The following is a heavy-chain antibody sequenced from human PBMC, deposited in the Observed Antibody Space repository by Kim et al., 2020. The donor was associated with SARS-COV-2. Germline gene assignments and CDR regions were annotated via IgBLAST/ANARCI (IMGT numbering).Heavy chain of an antibody. CDR1: GFTFSDYY. V-gene: IGHV3-11*05. CDR2: ISSSSSYT. Sequence: GGSLRLSCAASGFTFSDYYMSWIRQAPGKGLEWVSYISSSSSYTNYADSVKGRFTISRDNAKNSLYLQMNSLRAEDTAVYYCARDVKGYYYDSSGYYSLFDYWGQGTLVTVSS. J-gene: IGHJ4*02. D-gene: IGHD3-22*01. CDR3: ARDVKGYYYDSSGYYSLFDY.